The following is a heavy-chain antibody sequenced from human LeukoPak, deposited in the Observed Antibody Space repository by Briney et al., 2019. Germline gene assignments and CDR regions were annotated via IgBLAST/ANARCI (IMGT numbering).Heavy chain of an antibody. CDR1: GFTFSSYW. J-gene: IGHJ6*02. V-gene: IGHV3-7*02. CDR3: ARATSYSNYGMDV. Sequence: GGSLRLSCAASGFTFSSYWMSWVRQAPGKGLEWVANIKQDGSDKYYVDSVKGRFTISRDNAKNSLYLQMNSLRAEDTAVHYCARATSYSNYGMDVWGQGTTVTVSS. D-gene: IGHD4-11*01. CDR2: IKQDGSDK.